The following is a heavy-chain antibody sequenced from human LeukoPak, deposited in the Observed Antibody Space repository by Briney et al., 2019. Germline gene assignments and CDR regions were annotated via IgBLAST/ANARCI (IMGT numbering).Heavy chain of an antibody. CDR2: INGDGSST. V-gene: IGHV3-74*01. J-gene: IGHJ4*02. D-gene: IGHD7-27*01. CDR1: GFTFNGYW. CDR3: ARGSGVGDY. Sequence: GGSLRLSCAASGFTFNGYWMHWVRQAPGKGLLWVSRINGDGSSTIYADSVKGRFTISRDNAKNTLYLQMNSLRAEDTAVYYCARGSGVGDYWGQGTLVTVSS.